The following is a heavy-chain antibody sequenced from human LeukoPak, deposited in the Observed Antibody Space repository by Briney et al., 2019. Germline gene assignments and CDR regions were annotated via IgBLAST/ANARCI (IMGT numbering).Heavy chain of an antibody. CDR2: ISGSGGST. CDR1: GFTFSSYA. V-gene: IGHV3-23*01. D-gene: IGHD6-19*01. Sequence: GGSLRLSCAASGFTFSSYAMTWVRQAPGKGLEGVAAISGSGGSTDYADSVKGRFTISSDNPKNTLYLQMTGLRAEDTAVYYCAKGVAVAGTGGSSGWFDPWGQGTLVTVSS. J-gene: IGHJ5*02. CDR3: AKGVAVAGTGGSSGWFDP.